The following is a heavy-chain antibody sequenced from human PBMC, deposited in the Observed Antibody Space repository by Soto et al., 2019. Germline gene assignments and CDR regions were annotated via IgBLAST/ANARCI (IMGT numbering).Heavy chain of an antibody. CDR1: GYNFKNYG. J-gene: IGHJ5*01. V-gene: IGHV1-18*01. CDR2: IAAYTYDT. D-gene: IGHD2-2*01. Sequence: QVHLVQSGAEVKKPGASVKVSCKASGYNFKNYGISWVRQAPGQGLEWMGRIAAYTYDTDYAQNFQGRVTMTTDTSTGTAYMELRSLRSDDTAIYYCARDPWGAVPAAGDSWGQGTLVTVSS. CDR3: ARDPWGAVPAAGDS.